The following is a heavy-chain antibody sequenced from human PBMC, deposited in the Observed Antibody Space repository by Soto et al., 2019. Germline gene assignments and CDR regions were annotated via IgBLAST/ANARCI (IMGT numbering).Heavy chain of an antibody. J-gene: IGHJ6*02. CDR3: ARDLRHYDYVWGSYRYTYGMDV. D-gene: IGHD3-16*02. CDR1: GGSFSGYY. V-gene: IGHV4-34*01. Sequence: SETLSLTCAVYGGSFSGYYWSWIRQPPGKGLEWIGEINHSGSTNYNPSLKSRVTISVDTSKNQFSLKLSSVTAADTAVYYCARDLRHYDYVWGSYRYTYGMDVWGQGTTVTVSS. CDR2: INHSGST.